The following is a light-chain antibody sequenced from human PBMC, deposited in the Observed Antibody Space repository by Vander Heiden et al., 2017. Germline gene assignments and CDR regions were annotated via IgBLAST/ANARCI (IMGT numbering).Light chain of an antibody. CDR3: SSYTSTSTLYV. J-gene: IGLJ1*01. Sequence: QSALTQPASVSGSPGQSITIPCSGTSSDIGAYNHVPWFQQHPAKAPKLIIYDVSIRPSGVSNRFSGSKSGNTASLTISGLLPEDEADYFCSSYTSTSTLYVFGTGTKVTVL. V-gene: IGLV2-14*01. CDR2: DVS. CDR1: SSDIGAYNH.